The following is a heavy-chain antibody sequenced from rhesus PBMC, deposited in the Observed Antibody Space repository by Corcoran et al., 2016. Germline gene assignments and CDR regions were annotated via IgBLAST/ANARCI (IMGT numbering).Heavy chain of an antibody. CDR2: IYGSGGGT. J-gene: IGHJ4*01. D-gene: IGHD4-29*01. CDR1: GGSISDDYY. V-gene: IGHV4-106*01. CDR3: ARGGMYGSSSDY. Sequence: QVQLQESGPGLVKPSETLSLTCAVSGGSISDDYYWSWIRQPPGKGLEWIGYIYGSGGGTNYNPSLKNRVTISIDTSKNQLSLKLSSVTTADTAVYYCARGGMYGSSSDYWGQGVLVTVSS.